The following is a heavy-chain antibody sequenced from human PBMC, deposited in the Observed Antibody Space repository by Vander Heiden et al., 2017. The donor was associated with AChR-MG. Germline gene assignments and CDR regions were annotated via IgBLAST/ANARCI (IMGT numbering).Heavy chain of an antibody. CDR1: GFTFSSHS. CDR3: GGEGGLPCFGY. D-gene: IGHD3-16*01. Sequence: EVQLVESGGGLVQPGGSLRLPCAASGFTFSSHSMNWVRQAPGKGLEGVSNIRSRSNTINYAGSGKGPFTNSRDNAKNSMYLQMNSLRAEDTAVYYCGGEGGLPCFGYWGQGTLGTVSS. V-gene: IGHV3-48*01. CDR2: IRSRSNTI. J-gene: IGHJ4*02.